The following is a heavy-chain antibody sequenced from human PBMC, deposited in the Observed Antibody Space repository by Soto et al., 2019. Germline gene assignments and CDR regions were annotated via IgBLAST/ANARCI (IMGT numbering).Heavy chain of an antibody. D-gene: IGHD3-9*01. J-gene: IGHJ4*02. CDR2: IYSDGST. Sequence: PGGSLRLSCAASGFTVSSNYMSWVRQAPGKGLEWVSVIYSDGSTYYADSVKGRFTISRDNSKNTLNLQMNGLRAEDTAVYFCARDDARYDVLTAFYFDQWGQGTPVTVSS. CDR1: GFTVSSNY. V-gene: IGHV3-53*01. CDR3: ARDDARYDVLTAFYFDQ.